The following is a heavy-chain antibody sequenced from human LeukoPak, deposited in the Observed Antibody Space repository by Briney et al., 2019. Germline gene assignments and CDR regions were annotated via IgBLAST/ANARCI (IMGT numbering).Heavy chain of an antibody. CDR1: GFTISTST. V-gene: IGHV3-7*01. J-gene: IGHJ5*02. D-gene: IGHD5-18*01. Sequence: GGSLRLSCAASGFTISTSTMSWVRQAPGKGLEWVAKMKEDGSEISYVDSVKGRFTISRDNAKNLMFLQMKSLRAEDTAVYYCARGGYSYFASWGQGTLVTVSS. CDR2: MKEDGSEI. CDR3: ARGGYSYFAS.